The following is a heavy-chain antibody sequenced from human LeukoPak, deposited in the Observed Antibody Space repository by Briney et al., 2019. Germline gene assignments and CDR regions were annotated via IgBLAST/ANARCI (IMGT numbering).Heavy chain of an antibody. CDR3: ARPKQPRPPGQKVAGTEEFDY. V-gene: IGHV3-30-3*01. D-gene: IGHD6-19*01. CDR2: ISYDGSNK. CDR1: GFTFSSYA. Sequence: PGRSLRLSCAASGFTFSSYAMHWVRQAPGKGLEWVAVISYDGSNKYYADSVKGRFTISRDNSKNTLYLQMNSLRAEDTAVYYCARPKQPRPPGQKVAGTEEFDYWGQGTLVTVSS. J-gene: IGHJ4*02.